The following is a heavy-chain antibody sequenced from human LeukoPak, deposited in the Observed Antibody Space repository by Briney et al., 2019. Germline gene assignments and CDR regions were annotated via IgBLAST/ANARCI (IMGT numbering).Heavy chain of an antibody. Sequence: GGSLRLSCAASGFTFSSYAMSWVRQAPGKGLEWVSAISGSGGSTYYADSVKGRFTISRDNSKNTLYLQMNSLRAEDTAVYYCAKDSFPKVYYYDSSGYSIDYWGQGTLVTVSS. CDR2: ISGSGGST. CDR3: AKDSFPKVYYYDSSGYSIDY. J-gene: IGHJ4*02. CDR1: GFTFSSYA. V-gene: IGHV3-23*01. D-gene: IGHD3-22*01.